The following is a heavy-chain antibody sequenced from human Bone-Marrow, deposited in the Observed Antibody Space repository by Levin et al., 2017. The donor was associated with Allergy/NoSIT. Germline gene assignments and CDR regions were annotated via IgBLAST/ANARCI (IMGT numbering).Heavy chain of an antibody. J-gene: IGHJ6*02. Sequence: GESLKISCAASGFTISDYYMSWIRQAPGKGLEWVSYIRSSSSYTNDADFVEGRFTISRDNAKNSLFLQMNSLRAEDTAVYYCARESGQLGYYNSSGMAVCGQGTTVTVSS. CDR2: IRSSSSYT. CDR1: GFTISDYY. V-gene: IGHV3-11*05. D-gene: IGHD6-13*01. CDR3: ARESGQLGYYNSSGMAV.